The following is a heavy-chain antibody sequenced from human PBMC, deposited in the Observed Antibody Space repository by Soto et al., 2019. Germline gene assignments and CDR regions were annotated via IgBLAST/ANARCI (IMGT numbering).Heavy chain of an antibody. J-gene: IGHJ4*02. D-gene: IGHD2-2*01. CDR1: GFIFSDHA. CDR3: VGQHYFDY. CDR2: ISSNGGST. V-gene: IGHV3-64D*06. Sequence: PGGSLRLSCSVSGFIFSDHAMHWARQAPGKGLEYVSAISSNGGSTYYTDSVKGRFTISRDNSRNTLYLQMSSLRAEDTAVYYCVGQHYFDYWGQGTLVTVSS.